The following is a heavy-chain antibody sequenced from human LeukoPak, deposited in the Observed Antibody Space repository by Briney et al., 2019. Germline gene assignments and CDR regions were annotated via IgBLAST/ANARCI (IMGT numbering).Heavy chain of an antibody. Sequence: GGSLRLSCAASGFIFSPSGMTWVRQAPGKGLEWVSTISSRDYASYTDSVKGRFTISRGNAKNSLYLQMNSLRVEDTALYYCARDGSAWSRDYWGQGTLVTVSS. CDR1: GFIFSPSG. CDR2: ISSRDYA. CDR3: ARDGSAWSRDY. V-gene: IGHV3-21*01. D-gene: IGHD6-19*01. J-gene: IGHJ4*02.